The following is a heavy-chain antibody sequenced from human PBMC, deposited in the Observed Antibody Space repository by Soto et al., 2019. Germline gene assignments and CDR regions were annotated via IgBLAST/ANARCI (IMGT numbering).Heavy chain of an antibody. CDR1: GYTFTSYC. V-gene: IGHV1-18*01. CDR3: ARSLFYDFWSGYYPKYYYYYGMDV. D-gene: IGHD3-3*01. CDR2: ISAYNGNT. J-gene: IGHJ6*02. Sequence: ASVKVSCKASGYTFTSYCISWVRQAPGQGLEWMGWISAYNGNTNYAQKLQGRVTMTTDTSTSTAYMELRSLRSDDTAVYYCARSLFYDFWSGYYPKYYYYYGMDVWGQETTVTVSS.